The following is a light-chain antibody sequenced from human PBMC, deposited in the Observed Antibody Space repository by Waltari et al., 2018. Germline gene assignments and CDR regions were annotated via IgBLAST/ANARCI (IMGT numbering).Light chain of an antibody. CDR2: SNN. CDR1: TSNIGTNI. J-gene: IGLJ3*02. Sequence: QSVLTQPPSASGTPGQRVTFSCSGSTSNIGTNIVSWYRQFPGTAPKLLIHSNNQRPSGVPDRCSGSKSGTSASLAISGLQSEDEAFYYCATWDDSLNGPVFGGGTKLNV. CDR3: ATWDDSLNGPV. V-gene: IGLV1-44*01.